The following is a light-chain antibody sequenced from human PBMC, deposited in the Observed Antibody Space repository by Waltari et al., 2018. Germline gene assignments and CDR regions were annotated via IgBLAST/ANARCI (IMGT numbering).Light chain of an antibody. Sequence: DIVMTQSPDSLAVSLGERATFNCKSSQSVLYSSNNKNYLAWYQQKPGQPPKLLIYGASTRESGVPDRFSGSGSGTDFTITISSLQAEDVAVYYCQQYLTSSWTFGQGTKVEIK. CDR1: QSVLYSSNNKNY. V-gene: IGKV4-1*01. CDR3: QQYLTSSWT. CDR2: GAS. J-gene: IGKJ1*01.